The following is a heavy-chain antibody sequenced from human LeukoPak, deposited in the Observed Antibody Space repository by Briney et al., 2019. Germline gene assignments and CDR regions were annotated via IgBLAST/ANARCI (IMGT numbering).Heavy chain of an antibody. D-gene: IGHD1-26*01. CDR1: GGSFSGYY. CDR2: INHSGST. CDR3: AREANGGSYFSNYFDY. J-gene: IGHJ4*02. V-gene: IGHV4-34*01. Sequence: YPSETLSLTCAVYGGSFSGYYWSWIRQPPGKGLEWIGEINHSGSTNYNPSLKSRVTISVDTSKNQFSLKLSSVTAADTAVYYCAREANGGSYFSNYFDYWGQGTLVTVSS.